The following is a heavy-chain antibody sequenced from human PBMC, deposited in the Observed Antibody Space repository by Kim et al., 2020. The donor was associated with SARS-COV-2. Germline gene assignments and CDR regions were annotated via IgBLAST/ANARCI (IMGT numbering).Heavy chain of an antibody. V-gene: IGHV3-9*01. CDR1: GFTFDDYA. CDR2: ISWNSGSI. D-gene: IGHD3-9*01. CDR3: AKDIRDDILTGPGAFDI. Sequence: GGSLRLSCAASGFTFDDYAMHWVRQAPGKGLEWVSGISWNSGSIGYADSVKGRFTISRDNAKNSLYLQMNSLRAEDTALYYCAKDIRDDILTGPGAFDIWGQGTMVTVSS. J-gene: IGHJ3*02.